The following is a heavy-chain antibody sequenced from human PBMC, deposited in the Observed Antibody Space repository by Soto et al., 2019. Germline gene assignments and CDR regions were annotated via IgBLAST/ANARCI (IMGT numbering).Heavy chain of an antibody. D-gene: IGHD1-26*01. J-gene: IGHJ4*02. CDR2: ISYDGSNK. V-gene: IGHV3-30*03. CDR1: GFTFSHYG. CDR3: ARYSGKNQDPIDC. Sequence: QVKLVESGGGVVQPGRSLRLSCAASGFTFSHYGIHLVRQAPGKGLEWLAVISYDGSNKQYADSVKRRFTVSRDNSKNTLYLEMNRLRVEDAAVYVLARYSGKNQDPIDCWGQGTLVPVSS.